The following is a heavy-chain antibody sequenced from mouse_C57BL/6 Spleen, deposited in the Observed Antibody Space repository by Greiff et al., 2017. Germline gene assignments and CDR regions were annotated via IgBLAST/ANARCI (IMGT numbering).Heavy chain of an antibody. CDR1: GFTFSSYA. CDR2: ISDGGSYT. CDR3: ARESVTVFYFDY. D-gene: IGHD2-1*01. V-gene: IGHV5-4*01. Sequence: EVKVVESGGGLVKPGGSLKLSCAASGFTFSSYAMSWVRQTPEKRLEWVATISDGGSYTDYPDNVKGRFTISRDNAKNNLYLQMSHLKSEDTAMYYWARESVTVFYFDYWGQGTTLTVSS. J-gene: IGHJ2*01.